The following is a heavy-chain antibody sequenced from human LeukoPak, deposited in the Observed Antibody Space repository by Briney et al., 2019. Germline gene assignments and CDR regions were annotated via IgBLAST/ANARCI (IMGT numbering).Heavy chain of an antibody. CDR1: GYTFTSYD. D-gene: IGHD5-18*01. V-gene: IGHV1-69*04. CDR3: AREGYSYGNDAFDI. Sequence: ASVKVSCKASGYTFTSYDINWVRQAPGQGLEWMGRIIPILGIANYAQKFQGRVTITADKSTSTAYMELSSLRSEDTAVYYCAREGYSYGNDAFDIWGQGTMVTVSS. J-gene: IGHJ3*02. CDR2: IIPILGIA.